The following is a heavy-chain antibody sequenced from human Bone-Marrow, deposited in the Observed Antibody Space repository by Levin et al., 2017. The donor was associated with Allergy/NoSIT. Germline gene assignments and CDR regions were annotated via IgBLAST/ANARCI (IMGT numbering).Heavy chain of an antibody. V-gene: IGHV3-53*01. CDR2: ISTGDST. CDR3: ARVRSYFDSDHYLRGYYFDY. CDR1: GFTVSNTY. J-gene: IGHJ4*02. D-gene: IGHD3-22*01. Sequence: GWSLRLSCAASGFTVSNTYMSWVRQAPGKGLEWVSVISTGDSTYYADSVKGRFTISRDNSKNTLFLQMDSLRAEDTAVYYCARVRSYFDSDHYLRGYYFDYWGQGTLVTVSS.